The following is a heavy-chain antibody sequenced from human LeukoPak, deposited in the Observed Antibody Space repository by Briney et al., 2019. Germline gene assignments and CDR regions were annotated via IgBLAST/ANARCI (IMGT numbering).Heavy chain of an antibody. J-gene: IGHJ5*02. CDR1: GFTFSSYG. CDR3: AKVPAAIRYWFDP. Sequence: PGGSLRLSCAASGFTFSSYGMSWVRQAPGKGLEWVSAISGSGGSTYYADSVKGRFTISRDNSKNTLYLQMNSLRAEDTAVYYSAKVPAAIRYWFDPWGQGTLVTVSS. V-gene: IGHV3-23*01. CDR2: ISGSGGST. D-gene: IGHD2-2*01.